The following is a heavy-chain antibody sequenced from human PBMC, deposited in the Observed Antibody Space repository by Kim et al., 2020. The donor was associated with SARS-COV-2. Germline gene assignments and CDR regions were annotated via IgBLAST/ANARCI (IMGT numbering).Heavy chain of an antibody. D-gene: IGHD2-2*01. J-gene: IGHJ6*02. Sequence: GGSLRLSCAASGFTFSRYAMSWVRQAPGKGLEWVSVIYSGSSSTYYEDSVKGRFTVSRDNSKNTLYLQMNSLRVEDTAVYYCAKHRNYCSSTSCGSYNYYGIDVWGQGTTVTVSS. V-gene: IGHV3-23*03. CDR3: AKHRNYCSSTSCGSYNYYGIDV. CDR1: GFTFSRYA. CDR2: IYSGSSST.